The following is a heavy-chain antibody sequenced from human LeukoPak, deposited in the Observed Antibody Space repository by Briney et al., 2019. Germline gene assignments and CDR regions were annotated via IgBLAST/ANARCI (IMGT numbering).Heavy chain of an antibody. CDR2: IYPGDSDT. D-gene: IGHD2-2*01. Sequence: GESLKISCKGSGYSFTSYWIGWVRQMPGKGLKWMGIIYPGDSDTRYSPSFQGQVTISADKSISTAYLQWSSLKASDTAMYYCARHASCSSTSCYVGPFDYWGQGTLVTVSS. V-gene: IGHV5-51*01. CDR1: GYSFTSYW. CDR3: ARHASCSSTSCYVGPFDY. J-gene: IGHJ4*02.